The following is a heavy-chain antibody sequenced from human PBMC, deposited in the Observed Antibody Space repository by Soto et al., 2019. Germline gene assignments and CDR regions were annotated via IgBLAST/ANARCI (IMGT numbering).Heavy chain of an antibody. CDR1: GGSISSGAYY. CDR3: ARYYFDNSGYSNWFDP. V-gene: IGHV4-31*03. Sequence: QVQLQESGPGLVKPSQTLSLTCTVSGGSISSGAYYWSWIRQHSEKGLEWIGYMHYSGITYYNPSLTSRITITVHTSKNHFSLKLSSVTAADTAVYYCARYYFDNSGYSNWFDPWGRGTLVTVSS. CDR2: MHYSGIT. J-gene: IGHJ5*02. D-gene: IGHD3-22*01.